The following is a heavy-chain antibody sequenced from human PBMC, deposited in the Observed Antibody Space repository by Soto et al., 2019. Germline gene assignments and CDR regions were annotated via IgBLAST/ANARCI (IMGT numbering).Heavy chain of an antibody. CDR2: IKSKPNDGTT. D-gene: IGHD4-17*01. Sequence: GGSLRLSCAASGFSFSDSAMHWVRQAPGKGLEWVGRIKSKPNDGTTDYAASVKGRFTISRDDSKNTLYLQMNSLKTEDTAVYYCTTGFYYGDYYYYYYYGMDVWGQGTTVTVSS. J-gene: IGHJ6*02. CDR3: TTGFYYGDYYYYYYYGMDV. V-gene: IGHV3-15*01. CDR1: GFSFSDSA.